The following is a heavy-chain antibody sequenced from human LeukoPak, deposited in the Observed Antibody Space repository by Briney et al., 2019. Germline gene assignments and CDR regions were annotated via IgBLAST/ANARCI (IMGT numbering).Heavy chain of an antibody. J-gene: IGHJ4*02. CDR3: ARARPTDDYGDYGEGY. CDR2: INTNTGNP. D-gene: IGHD4-17*01. V-gene: IGHV7-4-1*02. CDR1: GYTITSYN. Sequence: ASVKVSCKASGYTITSYNMNWVRQAPGQGLEWMGWINTNTGNPTYAQGFTGRFVFSLDTSVSTAYLQISSLKAEDTAVYYCARARPTDDYGDYGEGYWGQGTLVTVSS.